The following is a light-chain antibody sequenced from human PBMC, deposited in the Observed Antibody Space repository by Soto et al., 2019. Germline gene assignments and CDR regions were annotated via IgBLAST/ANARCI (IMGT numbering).Light chain of an antibody. J-gene: IGKJ1*01. V-gene: IGKV3-15*01. Sequence: EIVMTQSPAILSVSPGERATLSCRASQSVSSNLAWYQQKPGQAPRLLIYGASTRATGIPARFSGSGSGTEFTLTISSLQSEDFAVHYCQQYNNWPPWTLGQGTKVGIK. CDR1: QSVSSN. CDR3: QQYNNWPPWT. CDR2: GAS.